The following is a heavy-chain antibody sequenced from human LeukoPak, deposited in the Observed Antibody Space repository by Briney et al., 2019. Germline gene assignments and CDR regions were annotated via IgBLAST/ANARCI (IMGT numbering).Heavy chain of an antibody. J-gene: IGHJ6*02. V-gene: IGHV3-9*01. D-gene: IGHD2/OR15-2a*01. Sequence: GRSLRLSCAASGFTFSSYAMHWVRQAPGKGLEWVSGISWNSGSIGYADSVKGRFTISRDNAKNSLYLQMDSLRAEDTAVYYCAKDTFGPYYYYGMDVWGQGTTVTVSS. CDR2: ISWNSGSI. CDR3: AKDTFGPYYYYGMDV. CDR1: GFTFSSYA.